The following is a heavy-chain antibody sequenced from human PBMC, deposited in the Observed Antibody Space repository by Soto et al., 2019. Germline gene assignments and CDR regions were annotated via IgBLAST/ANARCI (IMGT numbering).Heavy chain of an antibody. CDR2: IYYSGST. J-gene: IGHJ4*02. Sequence: PSETLSLTCTVSGGSISSYYWSWIRQPPGKGLEWIGYIYYSGSTNYNPSLKSRVTISVDTSKNQFSLKLSSVTAADTAMYYCARAHENDFWSGYRAAYYFDYWGQGTLVTVSS. CDR1: GGSISSYY. V-gene: IGHV4-59*01. CDR3: ARAHENDFWSGYRAAYYFDY. D-gene: IGHD3-3*01.